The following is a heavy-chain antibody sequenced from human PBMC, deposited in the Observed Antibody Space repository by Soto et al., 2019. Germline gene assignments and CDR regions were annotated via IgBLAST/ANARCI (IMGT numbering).Heavy chain of an antibody. CDR3: ASLWSKGYSYGHYYYYYGMDV. D-gene: IGHD5-18*01. CDR2: INHSGST. V-gene: IGHV4-34*01. J-gene: IGHJ6*02. CDR1: GGSFSGYY. Sequence: KASETLSLTCAVYGGSFSGYYWSWIRQPPGKGLEWIGEINHSGSTNYNPSLKSRVTISVDTPKNQFSLKLSSVTAADTAVYYCASLWSKGYSYGHYYYYYGMDVWGQGTTVTVSS.